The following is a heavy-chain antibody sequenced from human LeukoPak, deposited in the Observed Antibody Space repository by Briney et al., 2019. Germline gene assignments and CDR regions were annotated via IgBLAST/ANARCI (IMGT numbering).Heavy chain of an antibody. J-gene: IGHJ4*02. D-gene: IGHD3-22*01. Sequence: GGSLRLSCAASGFTFSSYAMSWVRQAPGKGLEWVSAISGSGGSTYYAGSVKGRFTISRDNSKNTLYLQMNSLRAEDTAVYYCAKVVGYYDSSGYYYFDYWGQGTLVTVSS. CDR2: ISGSGGST. CDR3: AKVVGYYDSSGYYYFDY. V-gene: IGHV3-23*01. CDR1: GFTFSSYA.